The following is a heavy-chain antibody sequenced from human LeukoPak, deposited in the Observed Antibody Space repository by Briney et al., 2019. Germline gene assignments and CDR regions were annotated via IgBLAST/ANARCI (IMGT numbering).Heavy chain of an antibody. CDR2: IYYSGST. D-gene: IGHD2-2*01. CDR1: GGSISSSSYY. J-gene: IGHJ6*03. CDR3: AREGYCSSTSCLNYYYYMDV. V-gene: IGHV4-39*07. Sequence: PSETLSLTCTVSGGSISSSSYYWGWIRQPPGKGLEWIGSIYYSGSTYYNPSLKSRVTISVDTSKNQFSLKLSSVTAADTAVYYCAREGYCSSTSCLNYYYYMDVWGKGTTVTVSS.